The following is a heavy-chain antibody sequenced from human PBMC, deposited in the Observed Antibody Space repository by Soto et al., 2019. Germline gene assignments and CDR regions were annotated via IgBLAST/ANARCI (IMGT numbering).Heavy chain of an antibody. Sequence: SGPTLVNPTATLTVTCTVSGFSLINARKSVSWIRQPPRKALEWLAQIFSNDEKSYSTALKSRLTISKDTSKRQVVLTMTIMDPVDTATYSCARIPHDPTPRAEIYYFDYWGQGTLVTVSS. CDR1: GFSLINARKS. CDR2: IFSNDEK. J-gene: IGHJ4*02. CDR3: ARIPHDPTPRAEIYYFDY. D-gene: IGHD3-3*01. V-gene: IGHV2-26*01.